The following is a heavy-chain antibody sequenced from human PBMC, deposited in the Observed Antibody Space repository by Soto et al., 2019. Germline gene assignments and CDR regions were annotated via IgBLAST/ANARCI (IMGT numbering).Heavy chain of an antibody. CDR1: GGSISSSSYY. D-gene: IGHD3-22*01. Sequence: QLQLQESGPGLVKPSETLSLTCTVSGGSISSSSYYWGWIRQPPGKGLEWIGSIYYSGSTYYNPSLKSRVTTSVDTSMNRLSRQLSSVAAAETAVYYCARLVYERSGYRPGWGQGTLVTVSS. CDR2: IYYSGST. J-gene: IGHJ4*02. CDR3: ARLVYERSGYRPG. V-gene: IGHV4-39*02.